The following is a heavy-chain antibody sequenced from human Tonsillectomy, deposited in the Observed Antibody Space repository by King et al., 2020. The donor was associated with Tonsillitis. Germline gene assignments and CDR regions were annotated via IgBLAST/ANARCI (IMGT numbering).Heavy chain of an antibody. D-gene: IGHD5/OR15-5a*01. J-gene: IGHJ6*03. CDR3: SRDVLLSTDLSYYYYYYYMDV. Sequence: VQLQESGPGLVKPSQTLSLTCTVSGGSVSSDSYYWSWIRQPAGKGLEWIGRIYSSGSTNYNPSLKSRISMSVDTSKNQFSLKLSSVTAADTAVYYWSRDVLLSTDLSYYYYYYYMDVWGKGTTVTVSS. CDR2: IYSSGST. CDR1: GGSVSSDSYY. V-gene: IGHV4-61*02.